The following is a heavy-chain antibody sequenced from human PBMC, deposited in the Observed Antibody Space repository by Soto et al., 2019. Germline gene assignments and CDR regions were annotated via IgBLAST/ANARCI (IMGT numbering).Heavy chain of an antibody. Sequence: GGSLRLSCEASGFRFSGFDMHWVRQPTGKGLEWVSTIGTAGDTYYAVSVKGRFTISRDNAKNSLSLQMNSLRAGDTAVYFCARGQEVGAHFFDSWRQGTQVTVSS. CDR1: GFRFSGFD. V-gene: IGHV3-13*01. CDR2: IGTAGDT. D-gene: IGHD2-15*01. J-gene: IGHJ4*02. CDR3: ARGQEVGAHFFDS.